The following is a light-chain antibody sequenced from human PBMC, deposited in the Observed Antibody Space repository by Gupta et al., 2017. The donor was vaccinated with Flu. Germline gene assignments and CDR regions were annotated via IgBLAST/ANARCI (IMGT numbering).Light chain of an antibody. Sequence: QPVVTQEPSLTVSQGGTVTLTCASSTGAVTSGFYANWVQQKPGQAPKALIYCKSNKHSWTPARFSGSLLGGKAALTLSGVQPEDEAEYYCLLFYGGAEAWVFGGGTRLTVL. CDR2: CKS. J-gene: IGLJ3*02. CDR1: TGAVTSGFY. V-gene: IGLV7-43*01. CDR3: LLFYGGAEAWV.